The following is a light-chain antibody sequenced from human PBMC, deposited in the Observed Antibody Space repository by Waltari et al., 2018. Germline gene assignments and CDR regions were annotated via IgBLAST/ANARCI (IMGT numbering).Light chain of an antibody. V-gene: IGKV3D-15*01. J-gene: IGKJ4*01. CDR1: QSVTTT. Sequence: EIVLTQSPATLSVSPGERATLSCRASQSVTTTLAWYQQKPGQAPRLLIYDASHRATGIQARFRGRGSGTEFTLTISSLQPEDFAVYYCQQYNNWPPLTFGGGTKVEIK. CDR2: DAS. CDR3: QQYNNWPPLT.